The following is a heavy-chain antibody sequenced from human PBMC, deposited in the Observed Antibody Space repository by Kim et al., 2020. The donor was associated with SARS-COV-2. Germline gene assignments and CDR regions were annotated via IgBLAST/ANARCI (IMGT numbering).Heavy chain of an antibody. CDR2: IVVGSGNR. CDR3: TASLGLRGNYYYGMDV. V-gene: IGHV1-58*02. D-gene: IGHD5-12*01. CDR1: GFTLTPSV. Sequence: SVKVSCKASGFTLTPSVMHWVHQARGQRPEWIGWIVVGSGNRDYAQNFQERVTITRDMSTSTVHVEVSSLRSEDTAVYYCTASLGLRGNYYYGMDVWGQGTTVTVSS. J-gene: IGHJ6*02.